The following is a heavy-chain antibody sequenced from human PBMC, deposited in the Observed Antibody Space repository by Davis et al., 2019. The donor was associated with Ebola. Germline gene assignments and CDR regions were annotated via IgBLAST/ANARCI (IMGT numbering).Heavy chain of an antibody. CDR3: VSAVFHEVLDY. CDR1: GFTFRNYA. CDR2: VSHSERER. V-gene: IGHV3-30*04. D-gene: IGHD3-3*01. J-gene: IGHJ4*02. Sequence: GESLKISCAASGFTFRNYAMHWVRQAPGKGLEWVAVVSHSERERFYADSVKGRFTISRDNSENTLYLQMSSLTVDDTAVYYCVSAVFHEVLDYWGQGTPVTVSS.